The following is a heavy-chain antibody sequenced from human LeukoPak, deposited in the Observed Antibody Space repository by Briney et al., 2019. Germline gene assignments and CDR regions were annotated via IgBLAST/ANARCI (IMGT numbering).Heavy chain of an antibody. J-gene: IGHJ4*02. V-gene: IGHV4-4*02. CDR2: IYHSGST. CDR1: GGSLSNTNW. CDR3: ARGVNLGYCSGGSCYGDYFDY. D-gene: IGHD2-15*01. Sequence: SETLSLTCAVSGGSLSNTNWWSWVRQPPGKGLEWIGEIYHSGSTDYNPSLKSRVTISVDKPKNHFSLKLTSVTAADTAVYYCARGVNLGYCSGGSCYGDYFDYWGQGTPVTVSS.